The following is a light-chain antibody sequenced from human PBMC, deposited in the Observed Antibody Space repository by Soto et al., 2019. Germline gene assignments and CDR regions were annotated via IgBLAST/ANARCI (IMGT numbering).Light chain of an antibody. CDR3: SSYTTSSTYV. CDR2: DVS. CDR1: SSDVGGYNY. V-gene: IGLV2-14*01. Sequence: QSALTQPASVSGSPGQSITISCTGTSSDVGGYNYVSWYHQHPGKAPKPMVYDVSNRPSGASNRFSGSKSGNTASLTISWLQAEDEADYYCSSYTTSSTYVFGTGTKLTVL. J-gene: IGLJ1*01.